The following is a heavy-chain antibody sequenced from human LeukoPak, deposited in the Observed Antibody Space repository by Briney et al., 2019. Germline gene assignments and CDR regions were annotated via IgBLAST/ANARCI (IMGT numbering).Heavy chain of an antibody. CDR3: ATGPSSSDPFDY. CDR2: FDPEDGET. CDR1: GYTLTELS. J-gene: IGHJ4*02. Sequence: ASVKVSCKVSGYTLTELSMHWVRQAPGKGLEGMGGFDPEDGETIYAQKFQGRVTMTEDTSTDTAYMELSSLRSEDTAVYYCATGPSSSDPFDYWGQGTLVTVSS. V-gene: IGHV1-24*01. D-gene: IGHD6-13*01.